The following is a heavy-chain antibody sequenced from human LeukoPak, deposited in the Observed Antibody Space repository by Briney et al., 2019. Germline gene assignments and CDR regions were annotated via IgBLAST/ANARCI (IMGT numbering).Heavy chain of an antibody. V-gene: IGHV3-15*01. CDR3: TTGGSWYDPGH. CDR1: GFTFNNAW. D-gene: IGHD6-13*01. Sequence: GGSLRLSCAASGFTFNNAWMSWVRQAPEKGLEWVGRIKSKTDGGTADYVAPVKGRFTISRDDAKNTVHLEMNSLKIEDTAVYFCTTGGSWYDPGHWGQGTLVTVSS. J-gene: IGHJ4*02. CDR2: IKSKTDGGTA.